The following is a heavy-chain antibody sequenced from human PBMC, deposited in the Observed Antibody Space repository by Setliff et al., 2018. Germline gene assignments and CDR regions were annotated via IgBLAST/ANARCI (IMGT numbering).Heavy chain of an antibody. V-gene: IGHV4-39*07. D-gene: IGHD3-10*01. J-gene: IGHJ4*02. CDR3: ARVRMVQGYYEFDY. CDR1: GGSVSSTSHY. CDR2: VYYSGNT. Sequence: SETLSLTCTVSGGSVSSTSHYWGWIRQAPGKGMEWIGSVYYSGNTNYSPSLKSRVAMSVDTSKNQFSLKLTSVTAADTAVYYCARVRMVQGYYEFDYWGQGTLVTVSS.